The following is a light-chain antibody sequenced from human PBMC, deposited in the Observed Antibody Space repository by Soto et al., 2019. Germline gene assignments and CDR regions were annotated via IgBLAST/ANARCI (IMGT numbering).Light chain of an antibody. CDR3: NSYTTSSDVV. Sequence: QSVLTQPASVSGSPGQSITISCSGTSSNIGGYNVVSWYQQHPGKAPKVIVYEGIKRPSGVSDRFSGSTSGSTASLTISGVQAEDEADYYCNSYTTSSDVVFGGGTKVTV. CDR1: SSNIGGYNV. CDR2: EGI. J-gene: IGLJ2*01. V-gene: IGLV2-14*02.